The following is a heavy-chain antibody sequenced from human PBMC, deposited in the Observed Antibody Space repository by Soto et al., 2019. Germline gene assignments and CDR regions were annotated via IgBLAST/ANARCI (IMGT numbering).Heavy chain of an antibody. CDR2: IYPGDSDT. D-gene: IGHD4-4*01. CDR3: ARHISNCRYYNDAKDV. Sequence: PGESLKISCKGSGYTFTDCWIGWVRQLPGKGLEWMGIIYPGDSDTRYSPSFQGHVTITVDKFTSTAYLQWNTLKASDTAMYYCARHISNCRYYNDAKDVWGRGTTVTVSS. J-gene: IGHJ6*02. V-gene: IGHV5-51*01. CDR1: GYTFTDCW.